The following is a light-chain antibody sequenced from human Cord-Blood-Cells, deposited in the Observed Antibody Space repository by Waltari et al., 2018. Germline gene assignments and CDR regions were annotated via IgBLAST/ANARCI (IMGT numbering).Light chain of an antibody. J-gene: IGKJ1*01. CDR3: QQYNSYSRT. Sequence: DIQLTQSPSTMLASVGDRVPITCRASQGITSWLAWYQQKPGKAPKLMIYKASSLESGVPSRCSGSGSGTEFTLTISSLQPDDFATYYCQQYNSYSRTFGQGTKVEIK. CDR2: KAS. CDR1: QGITSW. V-gene: IGKV1-5*03.